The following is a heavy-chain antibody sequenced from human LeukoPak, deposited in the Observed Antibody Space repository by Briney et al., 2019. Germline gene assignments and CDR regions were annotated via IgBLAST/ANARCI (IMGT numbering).Heavy chain of an antibody. Sequence: SETLSLTCTVSGGSISGFLWTWIRQPPGEGLEWIGSIYNSGSTNYNPSLKSRVTISVDTSKNQFSLKLSSVTAADTAVYYCARGGGYFVWDYYFDYWGQGTLVTVSS. CDR3: ARGGGYFVWDYYFDY. J-gene: IGHJ4*02. CDR2: IYNSGST. CDR1: GGSISGFL. D-gene: IGHD3-9*01. V-gene: IGHV4-59*01.